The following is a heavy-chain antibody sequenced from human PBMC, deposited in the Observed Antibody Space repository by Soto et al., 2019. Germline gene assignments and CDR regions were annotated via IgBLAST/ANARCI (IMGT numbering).Heavy chain of an antibody. CDR1: GFTFSNYH. D-gene: IGHD6-19*01. Sequence: QVQLVESGGGLVRPGGSLRLSCTASGFTFSNYHMTWIRQAPGKGLEWVSYISGSGSTIYNADSVKGRFTVSRDNAKNSLYLEMNSLRAEDMAVYYCVGVGWYIVWGQGTLVTVSS. V-gene: IGHV3-11*01. CDR2: ISGSGSTI. CDR3: VGVGWYIV. J-gene: IGHJ4*02.